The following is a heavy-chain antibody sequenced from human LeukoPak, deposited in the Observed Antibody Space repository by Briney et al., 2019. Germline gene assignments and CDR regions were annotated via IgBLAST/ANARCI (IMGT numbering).Heavy chain of an antibody. CDR2: INPAGSET. J-gene: IGHJ4*02. V-gene: IGHV3-7*01. D-gene: IGHD5-12*01. CDR1: GFSFNAYW. CDR3: ATFGLVAALDL. Sequence: GGSLRLSCAASGFSFNAYWMAWVRRAPGAGLEWVANINPAGSETFHVDLVKGRFSISRDHAKSLVYLQMNSLRAEDTAVYYCATFGLVAALDLWGQGTLVTVSS.